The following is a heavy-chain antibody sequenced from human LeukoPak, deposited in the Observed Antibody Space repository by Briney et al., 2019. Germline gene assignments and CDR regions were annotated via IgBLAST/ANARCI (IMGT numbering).Heavy chain of an antibody. V-gene: IGHV1-18*01. CDR2: ISAYNGNT. CDR1: GYTFTSYG. CDR3: ARDSWSWNTHLYYFHY. J-gene: IGHJ4*02. D-gene: IGHD1/OR15-1a*01. Sequence: GASVKVSCKASGYTFTSYGISWVRQAPGQGLEWMGWISAYNGNTNYAQKLQGRVTMTTDTSTSTAYMELRSLRSDDTAVYYCARDSWSWNTHLYYFHYWGQGTLVTVSS.